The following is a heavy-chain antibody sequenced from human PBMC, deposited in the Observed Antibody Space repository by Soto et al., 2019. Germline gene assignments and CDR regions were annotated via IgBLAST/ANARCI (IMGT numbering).Heavy chain of an antibody. CDR2: IHYSGST. J-gene: IGHJ4*02. Sequence: SETLSLTCTVSGGSVNSGNYYWSWIRQPPGKGLEWIEYIHYSGSTIYNPSLKSRVTISVDTSKNQFSLKLSSVTAADTAVYYCARDTIFGVVGNFDCWGQGTLVTVSS. V-gene: IGHV4-61*01. CDR1: GGSVNSGNYY. D-gene: IGHD3-3*01. CDR3: ARDTIFGVVGNFDC.